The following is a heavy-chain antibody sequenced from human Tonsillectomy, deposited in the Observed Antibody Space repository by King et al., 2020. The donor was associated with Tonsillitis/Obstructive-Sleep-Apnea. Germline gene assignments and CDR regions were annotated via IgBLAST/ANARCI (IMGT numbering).Heavy chain of an antibody. J-gene: IGHJ4*02. CDR3: ATPGIGYCTKGLCNALDF. V-gene: IGHV7-4-1*02. CDR1: GYTFTNYA. CDR2: INTKTGNP. Sequence: VQLVQSGSELKKPGASVKVSCKASGYTFTNYAMNWVRQAPGQGLEWMGWINTKTGNPTYAQGFTGRYVFSLDTSVSTAYMQISSLKAEDTAVYYCATPGIGYCTKGLCNALDFWGQGTLVTVSS. D-gene: IGHD2-8*01.